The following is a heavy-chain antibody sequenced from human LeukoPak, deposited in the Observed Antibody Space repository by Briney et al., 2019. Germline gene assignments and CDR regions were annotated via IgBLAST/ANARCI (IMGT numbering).Heavy chain of an antibody. D-gene: IGHD5-12*01. Sequence: GASVKVSCKASGYPFTSYGISWVRQAPGQGLEWMGWISPYNSNTNYAQKLQGRITMTTDTSTSTAYIELRSLRSDDTAVYYCARDLGGYSGYDYWFDAWGQGTLVTVSS. J-gene: IGHJ5*02. CDR1: GYPFTSYG. CDR2: ISPYNSNT. CDR3: ARDLGGYSGYDYWFDA. V-gene: IGHV1-18*01.